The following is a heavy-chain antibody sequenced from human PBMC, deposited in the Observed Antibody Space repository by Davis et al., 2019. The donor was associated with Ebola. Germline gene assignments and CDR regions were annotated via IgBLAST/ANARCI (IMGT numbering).Heavy chain of an antibody. CDR1: GNIFTNYD. CDR3: ARDGDTAPDS. D-gene: IGHD5-18*01. CDR2: MNPKSGST. Sequence: ASVKVSCKASGNIFTNYDINWVRQATGQGLEWLGWMNPKSGSTGFAPKFQGRVSMTRDTSTNTAYMELSSLRSDDTAVYYCARDGDTAPDSWGQGTLVTVSS. V-gene: IGHV1-8*02. J-gene: IGHJ4*02.